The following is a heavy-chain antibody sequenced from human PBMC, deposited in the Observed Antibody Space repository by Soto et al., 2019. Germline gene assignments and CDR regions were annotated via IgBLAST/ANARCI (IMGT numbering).Heavy chain of an antibody. V-gene: IGHV1-69*13. J-gene: IGHJ6*02. CDR2: IIPIFGTA. CDR3: ARKRACSSTSCYTGPYYYGMDV. Sequence: ASVKVSCKASGGTFSSYAISWLRQAPGQGLEWMGGIIPIFGTANYAQKFQGRVTITADESTSTAYMELSSLRSEDTAVYYCARKRACSSTSCYTGPYYYGMDVWGQGTTVTVSS. CDR1: GGTFSSYA. D-gene: IGHD2-2*02.